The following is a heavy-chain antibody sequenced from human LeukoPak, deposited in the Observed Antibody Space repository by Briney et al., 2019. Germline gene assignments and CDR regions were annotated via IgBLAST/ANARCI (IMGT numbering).Heavy chain of an antibody. D-gene: IGHD1-1*01. CDR1: GLTFSIYT. CDR2: ISSSSSYI. V-gene: IGHV3-21*01. J-gene: IGHJ4*02. Sequence: GGSQRLSCAASGLTFSIYTVYWVRQARERGLEWVSSISSSSSYISYADSLKGRFTISRDNAKNSLYLQMNSLRAEDTAVYYCARTSGTTIHFDYRSQGTV. CDR3: ARTSGTTIHFDY.